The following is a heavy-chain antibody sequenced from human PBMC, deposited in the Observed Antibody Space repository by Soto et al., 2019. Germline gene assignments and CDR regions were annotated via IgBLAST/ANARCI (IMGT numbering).Heavy chain of an antibody. CDR1: GYTFTIYG. V-gene: IGHV1-18*04. Sequence: GASVKVSCKASGYTFTIYGISWVRQAPGQGLEWMGWISAYNGNTNYAQKLQGRVTMTTDTSTSTAYMELRSLRSDDTAVYYCAAGYCSGGSCYFDYWGQGTLVTVSS. D-gene: IGHD2-15*01. J-gene: IGHJ4*02. CDR3: AAGYCSGGSCYFDY. CDR2: ISAYNGNT.